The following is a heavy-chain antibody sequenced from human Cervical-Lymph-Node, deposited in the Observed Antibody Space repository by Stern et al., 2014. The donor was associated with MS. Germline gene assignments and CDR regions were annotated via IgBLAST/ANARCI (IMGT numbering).Heavy chain of an antibody. CDR2: IVPGVGST. V-gene: IGHV1-46*04. CDR1: GYTFTRYD. CDR3: ARSGLGGAVGS. D-gene: IGHD3-10*01. Sequence: QVQLVESGAEVRKPGASVKVSCKTSGYTFTRYDIHWVRQAPGQGLEWMGRIVPGVGSTTYAQTWRGRVSMTRDTSATTVYMELSSLRSEDTAVYYCARSGLGGAVGSWGQGTLVTVSA. J-gene: IGHJ5*02.